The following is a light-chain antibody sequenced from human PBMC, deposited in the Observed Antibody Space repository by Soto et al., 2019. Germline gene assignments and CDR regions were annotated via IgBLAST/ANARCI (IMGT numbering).Light chain of an antibody. CDR3: QQRSNPIT. CDR1: QSVSSY. J-gene: IGKJ5*01. Sequence: SPATLSLSPGERATLSCRASQSVSSYLAWYQQKPGQAPRLLIYDASNRATGIPARFSGSGSGTDFTLTISSLEPEDFAVYYCQQRSNPITFGQWTRLEIK. CDR2: DAS. V-gene: IGKV3-11*01.